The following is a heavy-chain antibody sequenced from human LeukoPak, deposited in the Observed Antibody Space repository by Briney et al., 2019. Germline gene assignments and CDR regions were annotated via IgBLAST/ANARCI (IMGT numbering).Heavy chain of an antibody. J-gene: IGHJ5*02. CDR2: ISGSGGST. Sequence: GGSLRLSCAASGFTFSSYAMSWVRQAPGKGLEWVSAISGSGGSTYYADSVKSRFTISRDNSKNTLYLQKNSLRAEDTAVYYCAKDPWSRGSGNWFDPWGQGTLVTVSS. V-gene: IGHV3-23*01. CDR1: GFTFSSYA. CDR3: AKDPWSRGSGNWFDP. D-gene: IGHD1-26*01.